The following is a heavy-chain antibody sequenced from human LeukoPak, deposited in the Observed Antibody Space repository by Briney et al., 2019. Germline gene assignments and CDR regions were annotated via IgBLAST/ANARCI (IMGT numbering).Heavy chain of an antibody. Sequence: SETLSLTCTVSGGSISSYYWSWIRQPAGRGLEWIGRIYTSGSTNYNPSLKSRVTMSVDTSKNQFSLKLSSVTAADTAVYYCARLEYSSSWVDYWGQGTLVTVSS. CDR3: ARLEYSSSWVDY. CDR2: IYTSGST. V-gene: IGHV4-4*07. CDR1: GGSISSYY. J-gene: IGHJ4*02. D-gene: IGHD6-6*01.